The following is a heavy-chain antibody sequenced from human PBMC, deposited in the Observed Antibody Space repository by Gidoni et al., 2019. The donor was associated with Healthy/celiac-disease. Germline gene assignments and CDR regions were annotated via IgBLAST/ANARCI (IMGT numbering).Heavy chain of an antibody. D-gene: IGHD5-12*01. V-gene: IGHV3-23*01. CDR2: ISGSGGST. CDR3: AKGGFGGYQLIDY. CDR1: GFTSSSYA. J-gene: IGHJ4*02. Sequence: EVQLLESGGGLVQPGGSLRLSCAASGFTSSSYAMSWVRQAPGKGLEWVSAISGSGGSTYYADSVKGRFTISRDNSKNTLYLQMNSLRAEDTAVYYCAKGGFGGYQLIDYWGQGTLVTVSS.